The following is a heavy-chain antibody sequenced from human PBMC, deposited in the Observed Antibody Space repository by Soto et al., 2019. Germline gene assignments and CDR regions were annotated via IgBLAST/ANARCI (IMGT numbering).Heavy chain of an antibody. CDR2: IYYSGST. J-gene: IGHJ3*02. Sequence: PSETLSLTCTVSGGSISSGGYYWSWIRQHPGKGLEWIGYIYYSGSTYYNPSLKSRVTISVDTSKNQFSLKLSSVTAADTAVYYCARSCNCGYCSGGSCNDAFDSWGQGTMVTVSS. CDR3: ARSCNCGYCSGGSCNDAFDS. D-gene: IGHD2-15*01. V-gene: IGHV4-31*03. CDR1: GGSISSGGYY.